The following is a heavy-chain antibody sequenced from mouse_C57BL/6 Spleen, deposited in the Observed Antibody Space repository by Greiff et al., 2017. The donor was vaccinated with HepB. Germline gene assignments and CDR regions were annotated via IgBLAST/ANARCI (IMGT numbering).Heavy chain of an antibody. D-gene: IGHD1-1*01. CDR3: ARLYYGSSDVGHWYFDV. J-gene: IGHJ1*03. V-gene: IGHV1-18*01. CDR1: GYTFTDYN. CDR2: INPNNGGT. Sequence: EVQLQQSGPELVKPGASVKIPCKASGYTFTDYNMDWVKQSHGKSLEWIGDINPNNGGTIYNQKFKGKATLTVDKSSSTAYMELRSLTSEDTAVYYCARLYYGSSDVGHWYFDVWGTGTTVTVSS.